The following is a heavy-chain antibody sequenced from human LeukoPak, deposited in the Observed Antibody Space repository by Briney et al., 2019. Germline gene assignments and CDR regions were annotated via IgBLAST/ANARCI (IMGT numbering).Heavy chain of an antibody. CDR1: GFTFRTYA. D-gene: IGHD1-1*01. V-gene: IGHV3-23*01. J-gene: IGHJ4*02. Sequence: GGSLRLSCTASGFTFRTYAMNWVRQAPGKGLEWLSGISGSGNGTYYADSVKGRFTISRDNSKNTLYLQMNSLRAEDTAVYYCARDQLGIDYWGQGTLVTVSS. CDR3: ARDQLGIDY. CDR2: ISGSGNGT.